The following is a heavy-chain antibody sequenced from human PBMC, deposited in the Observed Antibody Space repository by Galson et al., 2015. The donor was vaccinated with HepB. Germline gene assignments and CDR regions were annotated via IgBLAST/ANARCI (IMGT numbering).Heavy chain of an antibody. CDR2: ISGNGGNI. Sequence: SLRLSCAASVFTFSNYGMSWVRQTPGKGLEWLSVISGNGGNIHYADSVKGRFTISRDNSKNTLCLQMNSLRAEDTAVYYCVSNHYNSGSYFHFDNWGQGTLVTVSS. CDR3: VSNHYNSGSYFHFDN. J-gene: IGHJ4*02. V-gene: IGHV3-23*01. CDR1: VFTFSNYG. D-gene: IGHD3-10*01.